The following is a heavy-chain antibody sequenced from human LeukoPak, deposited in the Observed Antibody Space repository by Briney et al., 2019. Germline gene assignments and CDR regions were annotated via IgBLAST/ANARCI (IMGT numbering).Heavy chain of an antibody. D-gene: IGHD3-22*01. J-gene: IGHJ4*02. V-gene: IGHV4-59*01. Sequence: SETLSLTCTVSGGSISSYYWSWIRQPPGKGLEWIGYIYYSGSTNYNPSLKSRVTISVDTSKNQFSLKLSSVTAADTAVYYCARHYYYDSSAPLDNWGQGTLVTVSS. CDR1: GGSISSYY. CDR2: IYYSGST. CDR3: ARHYYYDSSAPLDN.